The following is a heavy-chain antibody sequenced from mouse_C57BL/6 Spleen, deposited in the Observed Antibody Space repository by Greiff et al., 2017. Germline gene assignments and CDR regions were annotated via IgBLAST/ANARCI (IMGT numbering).Heavy chain of an antibody. V-gene: IGHV3-6*01. Sequence: EVQLQESGPGLVKPSQSLSLTCSVTGYSITSGYYWNWIRQFPGNKLEWMGYISYDGSNNYNPSLKNRISITRDTSKNQFFLKLNSVTTEDTATYYCARNYYGSSYVGYAMDYWGQGTSVTVSS. CDR2: ISYDGSN. D-gene: IGHD1-1*01. CDR3: ARNYYGSSYVGYAMDY. CDR1: GYSITSGYY. J-gene: IGHJ4*01.